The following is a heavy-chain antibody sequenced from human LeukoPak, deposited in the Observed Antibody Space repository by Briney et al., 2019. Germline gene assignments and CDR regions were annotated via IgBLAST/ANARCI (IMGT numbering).Heavy chain of an antibody. D-gene: IGHD5-18*01. V-gene: IGHV4-30-4*01. CDR3: TRKEDSAMDY. CDR1: GGSISSGDYY. CDR2: IYYSGSP. J-gene: IGHJ4*02. Sequence: PSETLSLTCTVSGGSISSGDYYWSWVRQPPGKGLEWIGYIYYSGSPYYNPSLKSRLTISIDTSKNQFFLKLSSVTAADTAVYLCTRKEDSAMDYWGQGTLVTVSS.